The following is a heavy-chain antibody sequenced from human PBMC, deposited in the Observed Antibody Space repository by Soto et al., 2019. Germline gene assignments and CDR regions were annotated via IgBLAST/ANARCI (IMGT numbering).Heavy chain of an antibody. J-gene: IGHJ4*01. D-gene: IGHD4-17*01. CDR3: AREMTTVTAYDY. Sequence: QLQLQESGSGLVKPSQTLSLTCAVSGGSISSGGYSWSWIRRPPGKGLEWIGYIYHSGSTYYNPSLKSPETISVDRSKNPSALKLSSVTAPSTAMYYSAREMTTVTAYDYWGHGTAVTVSS. CDR1: GGSISSGGYS. CDR2: IYHSGST. V-gene: IGHV4-30-2*01.